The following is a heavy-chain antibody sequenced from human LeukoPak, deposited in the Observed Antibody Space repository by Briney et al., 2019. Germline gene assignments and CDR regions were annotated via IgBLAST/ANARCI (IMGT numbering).Heavy chain of an antibody. CDR1: GGSISSYY. D-gene: IGHD2-2*01. J-gene: IGHJ6*02. CDR3: ARDPGGPYCSSTSCFDYYYGIDV. CDR2: IYYSGST. Sequence: SETLSLTCTVSGGSISSYYWSWIRQPPGKGLEWIGYIYYSGSTNYNPSLKSRVTISVDTSKNQFSLKLSSVTAADTAVYYCARDPGGPYCSSTSCFDYYYGIDVWGQGTTDTVSS. V-gene: IGHV4-59*01.